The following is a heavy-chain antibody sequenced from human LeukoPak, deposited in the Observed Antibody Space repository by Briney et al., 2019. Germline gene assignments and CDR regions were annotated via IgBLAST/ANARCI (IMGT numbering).Heavy chain of an antibody. J-gene: IGHJ4*02. CDR2: INANSGGT. CDR1: GYTFSGYY. D-gene: IGHD2/OR15-2a*01. Sequence: ASVKVSCKASGYTFSGYYIHWVRQAPGQGLEWMGWINANSGGTNYAQKLQGRVTMTRDTSISTAYMELSRLRSDDTAVYYCARAYLAATWSSYADYWGQGTLVTVSS. V-gene: IGHV1-2*02. CDR3: ARAYLAATWSSYADY.